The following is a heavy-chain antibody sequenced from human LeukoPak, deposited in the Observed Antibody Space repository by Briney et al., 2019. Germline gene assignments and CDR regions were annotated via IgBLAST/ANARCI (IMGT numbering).Heavy chain of an antibody. V-gene: IGHV1-3*01. D-gene: IGHD2-2*01. CDR3: ARVQSAYCSSSSCYGGYFDY. Sequence: ASREGSCNASGYTFTSYAMHWVRQAPGQRPEWMGWINAGNGNTKYSQKFQGRVTITRDTSASTAYMELSSLRPEDTAVYYCARVQSAYCSSSSCYGGYFDYWGQGTLVTVSS. CDR1: GYTFTSYA. CDR2: INAGNGNT. J-gene: IGHJ4*02.